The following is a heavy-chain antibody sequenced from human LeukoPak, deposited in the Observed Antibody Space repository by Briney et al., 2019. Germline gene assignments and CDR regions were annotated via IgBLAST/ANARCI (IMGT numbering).Heavy chain of an antibody. V-gene: IGHV4-61*02. J-gene: IGHJ4*02. D-gene: IGHD2-2*01. CDR2: IYTSGTT. CDR1: GGSISSGNYY. CDR3: ARVRSSTACYFDY. Sequence: SETLSLTCTVSGGSISSGNYYWSWIRQPAGKGLEWIGRIYTSGTTNYSPSLKSRVTISVDTSKNQFSLNLSSVTAADTAVHYCARVRSSTACYFDYWGQGTLVTVSS.